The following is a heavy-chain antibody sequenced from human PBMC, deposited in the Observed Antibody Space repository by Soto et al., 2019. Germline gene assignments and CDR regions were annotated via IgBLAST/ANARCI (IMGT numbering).Heavy chain of an antibody. V-gene: IGHV5-10-1*01. CDR3: ARQPIRFLDWSIPYGMEV. Sequence: GESLQISCKGSVYSFTSYWISWVRQMPGKGLEWMGRIDPSDSYTNYSPSFQGHVTISADKSISTAYLQWSSLKASDTAMYYCARQPIRFLDWSIPYGMEVWGQGTTAT. J-gene: IGHJ6*02. CDR1: VYSFTSYW. CDR2: IDPSDSYT. D-gene: IGHD3-3*01.